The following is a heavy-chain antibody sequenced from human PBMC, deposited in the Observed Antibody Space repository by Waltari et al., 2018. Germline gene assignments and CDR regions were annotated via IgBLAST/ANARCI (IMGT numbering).Heavy chain of an antibody. CDR1: GFTFSIYA. J-gene: IGHJ4*02. CDR3: ARDYTYYFDY. CDR2: ISYDGSNK. Sequence: QVQLVESGGGVVQPGRSLRLSCAASGFTFSIYAMHGVRQAPGKGVEWVAVISYDGSNKYYADSVKGRFTISRDNSKNTLYLQMNSLRAEDTAVYYCARDYTYYFDYWGQGTLVTVSS. D-gene: IGHD2-21*01. V-gene: IGHV3-30-3*01.